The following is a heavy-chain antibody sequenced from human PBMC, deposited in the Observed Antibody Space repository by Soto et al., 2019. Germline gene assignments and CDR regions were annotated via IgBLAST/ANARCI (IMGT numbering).Heavy chain of an antibody. D-gene: IGHD2-21*02. CDR1: GFSFRDHS. Sequence: PGGSLRLSCVGSGFSFRDHSMNWVRQPPGKELQWISYISSSSENIYYADSVKGRFTVSRDNAKNTLFLQMNSLRDDDSAIYYCARLPKGSVVTGWGQGSLVTVSS. CDR3: ARLPKGSVVTG. V-gene: IGHV3-48*02. CDR2: ISSSSENI. J-gene: IGHJ4*01.